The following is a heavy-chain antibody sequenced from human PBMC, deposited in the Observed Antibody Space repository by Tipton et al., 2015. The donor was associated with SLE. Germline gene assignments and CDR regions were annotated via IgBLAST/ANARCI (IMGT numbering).Heavy chain of an antibody. Sequence: TLSLTCAVCGGSFSGYYWSWIRQPPGKGLEWIGSIYYSGSTYYNPSLKSRVTISVDTSKNQFSLKLSSVTAADTAVYYCARHFEAAMASNFDYWGQGTLVTVSS. D-gene: IGHD5-18*01. CDR1: GGSFSGYY. V-gene: IGHV4-39*01. CDR3: ARHFEAAMASNFDY. CDR2: IYYSGST. J-gene: IGHJ4*02.